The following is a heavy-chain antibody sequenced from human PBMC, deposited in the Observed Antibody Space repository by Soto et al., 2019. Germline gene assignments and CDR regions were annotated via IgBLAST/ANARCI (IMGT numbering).Heavy chain of an antibody. Sequence: GGSLRLSCAASGFTVSSNYMSWVRQAPGKGLEWVSVIYSGGSTYYADSVRGRFTISRDNSKNTLYLQMKSLRAEDTAVYYCVIVPPATRHCMDVWGPGTTLTVSS. CDR2: IYSGGST. CDR1: GFTVSSNY. V-gene: IGHV3-53*01. CDR3: VIVPPATRHCMDV. J-gene: IGHJ6*02.